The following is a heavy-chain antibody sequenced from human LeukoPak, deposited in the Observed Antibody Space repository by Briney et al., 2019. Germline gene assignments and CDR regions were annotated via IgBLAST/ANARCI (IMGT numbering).Heavy chain of an antibody. D-gene: IGHD3-3*01. Sequence: SETLSLTCTVSGGSISSSSYYWGWIRQPPGKGLEWIGSIYYSGSTYYNPSLKSRVTISVDTSKNQFSLKLSSVTAADTAVYYCARDFREYDFWSGYLGWTLFDIWGQGTMVTVSS. CDR3: ARDFREYDFWSGYLGWTLFDI. CDR2: IYYSGST. V-gene: IGHV4-39*07. CDR1: GGSISSSSYY. J-gene: IGHJ3*02.